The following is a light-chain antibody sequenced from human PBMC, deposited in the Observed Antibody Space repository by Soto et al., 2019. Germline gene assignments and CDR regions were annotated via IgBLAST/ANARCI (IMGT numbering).Light chain of an antibody. CDR1: QSLLHSNGYNY. V-gene: IGKV2-28*01. CDR3: MQALQTPLYT. CDR2: LGS. Sequence: DIVMTQSPLSLLVTPGEPASISCRSSQSLLHSNGYNYLHWYLQKPGQSPQLLIYLGSNRASGVPDRFSGSGSGTDFTLKISRVEAEDVGVYYCMQALQTPLYTFGQGTKVDIK. J-gene: IGKJ2*01.